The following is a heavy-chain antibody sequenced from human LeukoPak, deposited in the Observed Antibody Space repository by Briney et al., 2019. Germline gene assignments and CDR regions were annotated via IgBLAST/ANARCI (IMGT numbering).Heavy chain of an antibody. J-gene: IGHJ4*02. D-gene: IGHD3-16*01. CDR3: GGGGGPYRPLDY. CDR1: GGSITSTNY. CDR2: VNLQGST. Sequence: SETLSLTCGVSGGSITSTNYWTWVRQPPGKGLEWIGEVNLQGSTNYNPSLMGRVAISVDMSENHISLQLTSVTAAATAVYYWGGGGGPYRPLDYSGQGTLVTVSS. V-gene: IGHV4-4*02.